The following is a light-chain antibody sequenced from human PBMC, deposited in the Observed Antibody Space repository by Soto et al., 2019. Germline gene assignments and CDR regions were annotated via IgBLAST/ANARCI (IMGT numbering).Light chain of an antibody. CDR3: HQRSNSIT. J-gene: IGKJ5*01. CDR1: QGISSY. Sequence: PLSISASSGGRVTIPFRASQGISSYLAWYQQKPGKAPKLLIYAASTLQSGVPSRFSGSGSGTDFTLTISSLEPEDFAVYYCHQRSNSITFAQVTRLEIK. V-gene: IGKV1-8*01. CDR2: AAS.